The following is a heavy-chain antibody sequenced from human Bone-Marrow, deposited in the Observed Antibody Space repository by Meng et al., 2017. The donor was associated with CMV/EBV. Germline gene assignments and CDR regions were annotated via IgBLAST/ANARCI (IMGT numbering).Heavy chain of an antibody. D-gene: IGHD6-13*01. Sequence: GGSLRLSCAASGFTFSSYWMSWVRQAPGKGLEWVANIKQDGSEKYYVDSVKGRFTISRDNAKNSLYLQMNSLRPEDTALYYCVKGDNSWYGIDYWGQGTLVTVSS. CDR2: IKQDGSEK. J-gene: IGHJ4*02. CDR3: VKGDNSWYGIDY. CDR1: GFTFSSYW. V-gene: IGHV3-7*03.